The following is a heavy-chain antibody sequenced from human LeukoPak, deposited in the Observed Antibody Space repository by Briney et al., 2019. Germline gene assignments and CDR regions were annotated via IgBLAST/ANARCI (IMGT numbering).Heavy chain of an antibody. CDR2: LNPNSGNT. CDR1: GYTLTSFD. Sequence: ASVKVSCKASGYTLTSFDINWVRQAPGHGLEWMGYLNPNSGNTGYAQKLQARVTITRETSISTVYMELTSLKSEDSAIYYCARDPHPCGGDCYTNGAFDIWGQGTMVTVSS. CDR3: ARDPHPCGGDCYTNGAFDI. D-gene: IGHD2-21*02. J-gene: IGHJ3*02. V-gene: IGHV1-8*02.